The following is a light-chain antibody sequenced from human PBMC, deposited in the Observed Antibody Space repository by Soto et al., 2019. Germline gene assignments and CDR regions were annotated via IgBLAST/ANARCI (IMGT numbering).Light chain of an antibody. CDR1: SSDVGGYNY. V-gene: IGLV2-14*01. CDR2: DVS. CDR3: SSYTSSYYV. J-gene: IGLJ1*01. Sequence: SALTHPASASGSPGLSITISCTGTSSDVGGYNYVSWYQQHPGKAPKLMIYDVSNRPSGVSNRFSGSKSGNTDSLTISGLQAEDEADYYCSSYTSSYYVFGTGTKVTVL.